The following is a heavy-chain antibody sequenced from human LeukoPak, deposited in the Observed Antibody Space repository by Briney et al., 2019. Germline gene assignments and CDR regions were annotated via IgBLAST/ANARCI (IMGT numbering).Heavy chain of an antibody. D-gene: IGHD3-9*01. CDR1: GFTFNNYA. J-gene: IGHJ4*02. V-gene: IGHV3-23*01. CDR2: ITGTGAYT. Sequence: AGGSLRLSCAASGFTFNNYAMTWVRQAPGKGLEWVSAITGTGAYTNYANSVKGRFTISRDNSKNTLYLQMNSLRAEDTAVYYCAKGRSGHYDILTGYFLGSPPDDYWGQGTLVTVSS. CDR3: AKGRSGHYDILTGYFLGSPPDDY.